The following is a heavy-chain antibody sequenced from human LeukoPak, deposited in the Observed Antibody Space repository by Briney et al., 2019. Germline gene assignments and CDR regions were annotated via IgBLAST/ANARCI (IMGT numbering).Heavy chain of an antibody. Sequence: GGSLRLSCATSGFTFSSYAMSWVRQAPGKGLEWVSAISGSGGTTYYADSVKGRFTISRDNSKNTLYLQMNSLRAEDTALYYCAKDFFGSGSSWYNYFDYWGQGTLVTVSS. D-gene: IGHD6-13*01. CDR2: ISGSGGTT. CDR1: GFTFSSYA. V-gene: IGHV3-23*01. J-gene: IGHJ4*02. CDR3: AKDFFGSGSSWYNYFDY.